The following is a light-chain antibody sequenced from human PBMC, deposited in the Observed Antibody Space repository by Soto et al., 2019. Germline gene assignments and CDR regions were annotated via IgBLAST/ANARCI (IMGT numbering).Light chain of an antibody. Sequence: AIPMTQSPSSLSAHEGDRVAISCRASQDIRNTLAWYQQKPGEAPKLLIFAASNLQSGVPSRFSGSGSVTDFTLAITGLQPEDFATYYCLQYYNFSWTFGQGTKVDVK. CDR2: AAS. CDR3: LQYYNFSWT. CDR1: QDIRNT. V-gene: IGKV1-6*01. J-gene: IGKJ1*01.